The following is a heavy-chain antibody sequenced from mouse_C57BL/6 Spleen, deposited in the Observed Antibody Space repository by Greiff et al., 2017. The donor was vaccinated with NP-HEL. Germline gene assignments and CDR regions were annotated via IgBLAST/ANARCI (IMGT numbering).Heavy chain of an antibody. CDR3: ARNFYYAMDY. CDR2: ISSGSSTI. J-gene: IGHJ4*01. CDR1: GFTFSDYG. V-gene: IGHV5-17*01. Sequence: EVKLMESGGGLVKPGGSLKLSCAASGFTFSDYGMHWVRQAPETGLEWVAYISSGSSTIYYAATVKGRFTISRDHAKNTLCLQMTSLRSEDTAMYYCARNFYYAMDYWGQGTSVTVSS.